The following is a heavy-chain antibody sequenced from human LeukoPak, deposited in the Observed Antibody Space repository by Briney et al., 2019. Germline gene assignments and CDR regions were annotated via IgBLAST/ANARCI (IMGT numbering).Heavy chain of an antibody. CDR1: GFTFSDYW. V-gene: IGHV3-74*01. CDR3: ARDRGPRTGFMVREAYDY. J-gene: IGHJ4*02. Sequence: GGSLRLSCAASGFTFSDYWIHWVRHAPGKGLVWVSRINTDGSITNYADSVKGRFSISRDNAKNTLYLQMSSLRAEDTAVYYCARDRGPRTGFMVREAYDYWGQGTLVTVSS. CDR2: INTDGSIT. D-gene: IGHD3-10*01.